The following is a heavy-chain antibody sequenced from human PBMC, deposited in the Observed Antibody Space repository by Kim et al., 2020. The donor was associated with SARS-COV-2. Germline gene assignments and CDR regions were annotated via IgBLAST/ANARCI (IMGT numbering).Heavy chain of an antibody. Sequence: GGSLRLSCAASGFTFSSYSMNWVRQAPGKGLEWVSSISSSSSDIYYADSVKGRFTISRDNAKNSLYLQMNSLRAEDTAVYYCARDQSAWMWELLPNAFDIWGQGTMVTVSS. CDR2: ISSSSSDI. CDR1: GFTFSSYS. V-gene: IGHV3-21*01. CDR3: ARDQSAWMWELLPNAFDI. J-gene: IGHJ3*02. D-gene: IGHD1-26*01.